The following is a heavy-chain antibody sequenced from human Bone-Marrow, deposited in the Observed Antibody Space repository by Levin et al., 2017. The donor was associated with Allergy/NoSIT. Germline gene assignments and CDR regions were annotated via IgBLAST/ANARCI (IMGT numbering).Heavy chain of an antibody. J-gene: IGHJ6*03. CDR1: GYSFTSYW. CDR3: ARHGGWVGIAVAGDVGTDYYYYYMDV. CDR2: IDPSDSYT. D-gene: IGHD6-19*01. Sequence: GESLKISCKGSGYSFTSYWISWVRQMPGKGLEWMGRIDPSDSYTNYSPSFQGHVTISADKSISTAYLQWSSLKASDTAMYYCARHGGWVGIAVAGDVGTDYYYYYMDVWGKGTTVTVSS. V-gene: IGHV5-10-1*01.